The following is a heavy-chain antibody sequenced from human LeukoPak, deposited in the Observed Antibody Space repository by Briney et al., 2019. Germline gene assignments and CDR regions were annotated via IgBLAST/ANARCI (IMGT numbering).Heavy chain of an antibody. CDR2: IYYSGST. Sequence: SETLSLTCTVSGGSISSSSYYWGWIRQPPGKGLEWIGSIYYSGSTYYNPSLKSRVTISVDTSKNQFSLKLSSVTAADTAVYYCASIHLGELSFDYWGQGTLVTVSS. CDR3: ASIHLGELSFDY. D-gene: IGHD3-16*02. CDR1: GGSISSSSYY. V-gene: IGHV4-39*07. J-gene: IGHJ4*02.